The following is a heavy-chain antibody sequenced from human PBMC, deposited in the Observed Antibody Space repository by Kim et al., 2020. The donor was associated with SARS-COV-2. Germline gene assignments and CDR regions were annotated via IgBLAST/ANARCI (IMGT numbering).Heavy chain of an antibody. CDR3: ATIPIGELLSIPFDY. Sequence: ASVKVSCKASGYTFTSYYMHWVRQAPGQGLEWMGIINPSGGSTSYAQKFQGRVTMTRDTSTSTVYMELSSLRSEDTAVYYCATIPIGELLSIPFDYWGQGTLVTVSS. CDR2: INPSGGST. D-gene: IGHD3-10*01. CDR1: GYTFTSYY. J-gene: IGHJ4*02. V-gene: IGHV1-46*01.